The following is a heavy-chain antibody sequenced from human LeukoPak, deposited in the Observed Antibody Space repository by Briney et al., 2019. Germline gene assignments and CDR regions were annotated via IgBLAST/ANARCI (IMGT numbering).Heavy chain of an antibody. CDR1: GFTFSSYA. V-gene: IGHV3-30-3*01. Sequence: GGSLRLSCAASGFTFSSYAMHWVRQAPGKGLEWVAVISYDGSNKYYADSVKGRFTISRDNSKNTLYLQMNSLRAEDTAVYYCAREIFERLDYWGQGTLVTVSS. CDR2: ISYDGSNK. CDR3: AREIFERLDY. D-gene: IGHD3-3*01. J-gene: IGHJ4*02.